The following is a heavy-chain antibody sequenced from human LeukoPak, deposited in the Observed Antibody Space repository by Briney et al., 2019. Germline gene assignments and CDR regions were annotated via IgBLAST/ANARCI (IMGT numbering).Heavy chain of an antibody. J-gene: IGHJ4*02. V-gene: IGHV3-7*01. CDR3: ARSRGDF. CDR1: GFTFSSYG. CDR2: VKGDGSAT. Sequence: GGSLRLSCAASGFTFSSYGMHWVRQAPGRGLEWLASVKGDGSATSYVDSVKGRFTISRDNAKNSLYLQMNSLRADDTALYYCARSRGDFWGQGTLVTVSS.